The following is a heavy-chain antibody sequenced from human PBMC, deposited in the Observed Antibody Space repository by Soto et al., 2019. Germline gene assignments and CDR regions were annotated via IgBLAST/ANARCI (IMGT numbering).Heavy chain of an antibody. CDR2: IRSKSDGYAT. Sequence: GGSLRLSCAASGFTFSGSSMHWVRQAPGKGLEWVGRIRSKSDGYATTYAASVKGRFTISRDDSDNTAYLQMNSLKTEDSAVYYSTRRNVDHYYYTWDVWGQGTTVTVSS. V-gene: IGHV3-73*01. CDR3: TRRNVDHYYYTWDV. J-gene: IGHJ6*02. D-gene: IGHD2-21*01. CDR1: GFTFSGSS.